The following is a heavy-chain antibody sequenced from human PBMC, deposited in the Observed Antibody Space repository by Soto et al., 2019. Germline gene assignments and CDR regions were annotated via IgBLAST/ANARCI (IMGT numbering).Heavy chain of an antibody. J-gene: IGHJ1*01. D-gene: IGHD6-13*01. Sequence: QVQLQESGPGLVKSSETLSLTCTVSGASISNYYCSWIRQPPGKGLEWIGYIYYSGSTNYNPSLKSRVTISVDTSKNQFALKLSSGTAADTAVYYCARSVAAPGTDFQHWGQGTLVTVSS. CDR1: GASISNYY. CDR2: IYYSGST. CDR3: ARSVAAPGTDFQH. V-gene: IGHV4-59*08.